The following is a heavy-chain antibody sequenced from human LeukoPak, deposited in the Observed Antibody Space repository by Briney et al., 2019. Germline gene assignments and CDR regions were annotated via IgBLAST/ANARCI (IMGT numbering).Heavy chain of an antibody. J-gene: IGHJ4*02. D-gene: IGHD3-16*01. V-gene: IGHV1-24*01. CDR1: GYTLTELS. CDR2: FDPEDGET. Sequence: ASVTVSCKVSGYTLTELSMHWVRQAPGKGLEWMGGFDPEDGETIYAQKFQGRVTMTTDTSTSTAYMELRSLRSDDTAVYYCARDGGSLDPFDYWGQGTLVTVSS. CDR3: ARDGGSLDPFDY.